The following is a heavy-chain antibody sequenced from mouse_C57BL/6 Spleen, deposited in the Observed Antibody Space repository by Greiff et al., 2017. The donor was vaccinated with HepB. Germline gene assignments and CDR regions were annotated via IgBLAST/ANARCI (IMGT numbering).Heavy chain of an antibody. D-gene: IGHD1-1*01. CDR2: IDPSDSYT. CDR3: ARAFYGSRNY. CDR1: GYTFTSYW. J-gene: IGHJ2*01. Sequence: QVQLKQPGAELVMPGASVKLSCKASGYTFTSYWMHWVKQRPGQGLEWIGEIDPSDSYTNYNQKFKGKSTLTVDKSSSTAYMQLSSLTSEDSAVYYCARAFYGSRNYWGQGTTLTVSS. V-gene: IGHV1-69*01.